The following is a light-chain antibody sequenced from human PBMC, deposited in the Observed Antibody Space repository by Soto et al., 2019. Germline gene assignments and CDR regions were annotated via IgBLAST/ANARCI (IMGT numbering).Light chain of an antibody. J-gene: IGKJ5*01. CDR1: QSISSW. V-gene: IGKV1-5*01. CDR2: DAS. Sequence: DIQMTQSPSTLSASVGDRVTITCRASQSISSWLAWYQQKPGKAPKLLIYDASSLESGVPSRFSGSGSGTEFTRTTSSLQPDDFAAYYCQQYNSYSRPFGQGTRLEIK. CDR3: QQYNSYSRP.